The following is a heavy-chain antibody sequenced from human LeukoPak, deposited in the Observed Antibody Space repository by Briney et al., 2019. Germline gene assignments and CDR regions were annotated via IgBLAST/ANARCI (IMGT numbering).Heavy chain of an antibody. V-gene: IGHV3-23*01. CDR3: ARDRYSSGGESYFDY. J-gene: IGHJ4*02. D-gene: IGHD6-19*01. CDR1: GFTFSSYA. CDR2: ISGSGSTT. Sequence: GGSLRLSCAASGFTFSSYAMTWVRQAPGKGLEWVSAISGSGSTTYYADSVKGRFTISRDNSKNTLYLQMNSLRAEDTAVYYCARDRYSSGGESYFDYWGQGTLVTVSS.